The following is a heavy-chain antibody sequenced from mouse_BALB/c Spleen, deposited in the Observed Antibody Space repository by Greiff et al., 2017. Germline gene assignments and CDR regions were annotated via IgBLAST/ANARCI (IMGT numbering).Heavy chain of an antibody. Sequence: EVKVVESGGGLVKPGGSLKLSCAASGFTFSSYTMSWVRQTPEKRLEWVATISSGGGNTYYPDSVKGRFTISRDNAKNNLYLQMSSLRSEDTALYYCARNGYDVGWFAYWGQGTLVTVSA. CDR1: GFTFSSYT. J-gene: IGHJ3*01. V-gene: IGHV5-9*03. CDR2: ISSGGGNT. D-gene: IGHD2-2*01. CDR3: ARNGYDVGWFAY.